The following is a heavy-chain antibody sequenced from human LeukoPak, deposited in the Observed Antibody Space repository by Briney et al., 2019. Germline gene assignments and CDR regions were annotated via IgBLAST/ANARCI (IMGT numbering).Heavy chain of an antibody. CDR1: GFTFSGYG. D-gene: IGHD2-8*02. V-gene: IGHV3-7*01. Sequence: PGRSLRLSCAGSGFTFSGYGMHWVRQAPGKGLEYVANINEDGSEKYYVNSVKGRFTISRDNAKNSLYLQMNSLRAEDTAVYFCARADQPGSVDYWGQGTLVTVSP. J-gene: IGHJ4*02. CDR2: INEDGSEK. CDR3: ARADQPGSVDY.